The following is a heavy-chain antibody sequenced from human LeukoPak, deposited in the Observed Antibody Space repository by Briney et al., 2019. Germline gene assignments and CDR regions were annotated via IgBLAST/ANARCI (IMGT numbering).Heavy chain of an antibody. J-gene: IGHJ4*02. V-gene: IGHV3-53*01. CDR1: GFTVISNY. CDR2: IYSGGST. CDR3: ARPPLLDY. Sequence: PGGSLRLSCAASGFTVISNYMSWVRQAPGKGLEWVSLIYSGGSTYYADSVRGRFTISRDNSKNTLCLQMNSLRAEDTAVYYCARPPLLDYWGQGTLVTVSS.